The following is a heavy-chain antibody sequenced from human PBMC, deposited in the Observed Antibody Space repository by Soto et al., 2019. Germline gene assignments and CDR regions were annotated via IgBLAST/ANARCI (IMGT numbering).Heavy chain of an antibody. CDR1: GFTFSDHY. D-gene: IGHD3-22*01. J-gene: IGHJ4*02. Sequence: GGSLRLSCAASGFTFSDHYMDWVRQAPGKGLEWVGRTRNKANSYTTEYAASVKGRFTISRDDSKNSLYLQMNSLKTEDTAVYYCARETDGYYYDSSGYYYGPTFFDYWGQGTLVTVSS. V-gene: IGHV3-72*01. CDR3: ARETDGYYYDSSGYYYGPTFFDY. CDR2: TRNKANSYTT.